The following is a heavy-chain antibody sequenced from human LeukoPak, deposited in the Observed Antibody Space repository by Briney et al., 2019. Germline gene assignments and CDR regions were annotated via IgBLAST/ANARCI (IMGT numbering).Heavy chain of an antibody. CDR2: ISAYNGNT. CDR3: AREGGAAAGYYYYYGMDV. Sequence: GASVKVSCKASGYTFTSYGISWVRQAPGQGLEWMGWISAYNGNTNYAQKLQGRVTMTTDTSTSTAYMELRSLRSDDTAVYYCAREGGAAAGYYYYYGMDVWGQGTTVTVSS. CDR1: GYTFTSYG. J-gene: IGHJ6*02. D-gene: IGHD6-13*01. V-gene: IGHV1-18*01.